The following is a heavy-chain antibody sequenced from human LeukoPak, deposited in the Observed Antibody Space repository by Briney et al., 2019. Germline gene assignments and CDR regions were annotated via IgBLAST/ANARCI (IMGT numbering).Heavy chain of an antibody. V-gene: IGHV3-23*01. CDR1: GFTFSKNA. Sequence: GGSLRLSCAASGFTFSKNAMSWVRQAPGKGLEWVSAFCGTDGRTYYADSVKGRFTISRDNSKNTLYLQMNSLRADDTAVYYCAKDVLNWEFDYWGQGTLVTVSS. CDR2: FCGTDGRT. CDR3: AKDVLNWEFDY. J-gene: IGHJ4*02. D-gene: IGHD7-27*01.